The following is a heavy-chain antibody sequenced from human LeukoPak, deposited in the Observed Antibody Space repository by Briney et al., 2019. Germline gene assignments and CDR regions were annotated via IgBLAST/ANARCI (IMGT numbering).Heavy chain of an antibody. CDR2: FYSDGST. J-gene: IGHJ6*03. CDR3: AITVTNYYYMDV. D-gene: IGHD4-17*01. Sequence: PGGSLRLSCAASGFTVSNNCMSWVRQAPGKGLEWVSVFYSDGSTDYADSVKGRFTISRDKSKNTLYLQINSLRAEDTAVYYCAITVTNYYYMDVWGKGITVTISS. V-gene: IGHV3-66*01. CDR1: GFTVSNNC.